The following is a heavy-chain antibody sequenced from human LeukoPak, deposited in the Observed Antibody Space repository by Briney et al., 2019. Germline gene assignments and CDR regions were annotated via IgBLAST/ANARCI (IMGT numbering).Heavy chain of an antibody. V-gene: IGHV4-59*08. D-gene: IGHD3-10*01. J-gene: IGHJ4*02. CDR3: ARGLWFGDENPPYFDY. Sequence: SETLSLTCTVSGGSISSYCWSWIRRPPGKGLEWIGYIYYSGSTNYNPSLKSRVTISIDTSKNQFSLKLSSVTAADTAVYYCARGLWFGDENPPYFDYWGQGTLVTVSS. CDR1: GGSISSYC. CDR2: IYYSGST.